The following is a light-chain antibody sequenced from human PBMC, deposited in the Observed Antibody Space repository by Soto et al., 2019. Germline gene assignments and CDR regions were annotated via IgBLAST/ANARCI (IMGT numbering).Light chain of an antibody. CDR3: QQYSSYWT. Sequence: ILMSQSPSSLSASVGDRVTITCRASQDLDKWLAWYQQKPGRAPNLLIYKSSTLREWVPSRFSGFGSGTEYILTINDLQPDDFATYYCQQYSSYWTFGQGTMVEMK. CDR2: KSS. V-gene: IGKV1-5*01. CDR1: QDLDKW. J-gene: IGKJ1*01.